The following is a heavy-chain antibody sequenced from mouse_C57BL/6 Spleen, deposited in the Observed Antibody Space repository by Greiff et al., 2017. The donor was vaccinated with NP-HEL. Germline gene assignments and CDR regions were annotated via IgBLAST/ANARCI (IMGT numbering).Heavy chain of an antibody. D-gene: IGHD1-1*01. CDR3: TRSIGSSYRGDD. J-gene: IGHJ2*01. Sequence: QVQLQQSGAELVRPGASVTLSCKASGYTFTDYEMHWVKQTPVHGLEWIGAIDPETGGTAYNQKFKGKAILTADKSSSTAYMELRSLTSEDSAVYYCTRSIGSSYRGDDWGQGTTLTVSS. CDR2: IDPETGGT. CDR1: GYTFTDYE. V-gene: IGHV1-15*01.